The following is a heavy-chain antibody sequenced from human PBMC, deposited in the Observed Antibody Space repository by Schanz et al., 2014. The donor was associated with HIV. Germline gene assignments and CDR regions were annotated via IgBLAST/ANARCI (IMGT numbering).Heavy chain of an antibody. Sequence: QVQLVQSGAEVKKPGASVKVSCKVSGYTLTELSMNWVRQAPGKGLEWMGGFDPEDGEIIYAQKFQGRVTMTEDTSTDTVYMELSSLRSEDTAVYYCARDLSLASSTPTLAFDIWGQGTMVTVSS. CDR3: ARDLSLASSTPTLAFDI. V-gene: IGHV1-24*01. J-gene: IGHJ3*02. CDR2: FDPEDGEI. CDR1: GYTLTELS. D-gene: IGHD2-2*01.